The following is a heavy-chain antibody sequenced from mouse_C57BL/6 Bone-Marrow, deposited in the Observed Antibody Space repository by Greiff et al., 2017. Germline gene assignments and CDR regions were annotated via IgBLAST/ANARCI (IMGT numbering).Heavy chain of an antibody. CDR2: IDPNSGGS. V-gene: IGHV1-62-3*01. CDR3: ARSDGYLFAV. D-gene: IGHD2-3*01. Sequence: QVQLQQPGAELVKPGASVKLSCKASGYTFPSYRMHWVKQRPGRGFEWIGRIDPNSGGSKYHEKLKSKATLTVDKPSSTASMQLSSLTFEDSAGYYCARSDGYLFAVWGQGNLVNVSA. CDR1: GYTFPSYR. J-gene: IGHJ3*01.